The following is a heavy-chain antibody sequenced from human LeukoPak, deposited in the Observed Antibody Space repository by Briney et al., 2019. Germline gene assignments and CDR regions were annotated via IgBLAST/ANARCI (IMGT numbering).Heavy chain of an antibody. V-gene: IGHV1-69*04. CDR1: GYTFTSYY. J-gene: IGHJ4*02. D-gene: IGHD5-18*01. CDR2: IIPILGIA. Sequence: ASVKVSCKASGYTFTSYYMHWVRQAPGQGLEWMGRIIPILGIANYAQKFQGRVTITADKSTSTAYMELSSLRSEDTAVYYCAREEDTAMVPYFDYWGQGTLVTVSS. CDR3: AREEDTAMVPYFDY.